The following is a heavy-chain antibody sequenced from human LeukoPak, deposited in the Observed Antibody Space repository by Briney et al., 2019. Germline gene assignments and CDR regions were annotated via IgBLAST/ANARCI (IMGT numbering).Heavy chain of an antibody. CDR1: GGSFSGYY. Sequence: PSETLSLTCAVYGGSFSGYYWSWIRQPPGKGLEWVGEINHSWSTYYNPSLKSRVTISVDTSKNQFSLKLSSVTAADTAVYYCARDRSSCSGGSCTEVLDYWGQGTLVTVSS. J-gene: IGHJ4*02. CDR2: INHSWST. CDR3: ARDRSSCSGGSCTEVLDY. D-gene: IGHD2-15*01. V-gene: IGHV4-34*01.